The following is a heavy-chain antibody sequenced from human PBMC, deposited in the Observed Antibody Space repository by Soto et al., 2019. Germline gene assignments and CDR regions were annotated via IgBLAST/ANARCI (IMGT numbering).Heavy chain of an antibody. J-gene: IGHJ6*02. CDR1: GYKVSTWHNFTSYW. D-gene: IGHD6-13*01. Sequence: PGESLKISCMGSGYKVSTWHNFTSYWIAWVRQMPGEGLEWMGIIYPGDSDTRYSPSFQGQVTISADKSISTAYLQWSSLKASDTAMYYCARTAAAGKYYYGTDVWGQGTTVTVSS. V-gene: IGHV5-51*01. CDR2: IYPGDSDT. CDR3: ARTAAAGKYYYGTDV.